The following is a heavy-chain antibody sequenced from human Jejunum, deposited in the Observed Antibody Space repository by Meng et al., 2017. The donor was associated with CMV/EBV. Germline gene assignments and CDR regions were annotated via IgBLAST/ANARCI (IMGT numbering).Heavy chain of an antibody. D-gene: IGHD3-10*01. V-gene: IGHV3-48*04. CDR1: QFPFNSHG. Sequence: LSCAASQFPFNSHGMHWVRQAPGKGLEWISYISVGSTVINYADSVRGRFTISRDNAKNTLYLQMNTLRAEDTAVYYCVKGGHLGDYWGQGTLVTVSS. CDR2: ISVGSTVI. CDR3: VKGGHLGDY. J-gene: IGHJ4*02.